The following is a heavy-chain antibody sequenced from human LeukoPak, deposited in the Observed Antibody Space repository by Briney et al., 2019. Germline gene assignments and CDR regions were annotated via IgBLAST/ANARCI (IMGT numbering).Heavy chain of an antibody. Sequence: GGSLRLSCAASRLSFRTYGMHWVRRAPGKGLEWVAFIRNDGTIKYYADSVKGRFTISRDNSKNTLYLQMNSLRAEDTAVYYCAKTGSSSWGYFDYWGQGTLVTVSS. CDR2: IRNDGTIK. D-gene: IGHD6-13*01. CDR3: AKTGSSSWGYFDY. V-gene: IGHV3-30*02. CDR1: RLSFRTYG. J-gene: IGHJ4*02.